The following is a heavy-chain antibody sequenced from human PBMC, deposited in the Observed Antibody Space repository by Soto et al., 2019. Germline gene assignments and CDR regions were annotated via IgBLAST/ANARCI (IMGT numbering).Heavy chain of an antibody. CDR2: IVVGSGNT. Sequence: SVKVSCKASGFTFTSSAVQWVRQARGQRLEWIGWIVVGSGNTNYAQKFQERVTITRDMSTSTAYMELSSLRSEDTAVYYCAVYGSGRNNWFAPWGQGTLVTVSS. J-gene: IGHJ5*02. CDR3: AVYGSGRNNWFAP. CDR1: GFTFTSSA. D-gene: IGHD3-10*01. V-gene: IGHV1-58*01.